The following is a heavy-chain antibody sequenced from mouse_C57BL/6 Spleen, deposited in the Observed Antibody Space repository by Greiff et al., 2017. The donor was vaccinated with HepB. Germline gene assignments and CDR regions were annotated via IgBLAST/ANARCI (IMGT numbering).Heavy chain of an antibody. CDR2: ISSGSSTI. CDR3: ARDGSVKNYFDY. Sequence: EVKVEESGGGLVKPGGSLKLSCAASGFTFSDYGMHWVRQAPEKGLEWVAYISSGSSTIYYADTVKGRFTISRDNAKNTLFLQMTSLRSEDTAMYYCARDGSVKNYFDYWGQGTTLTVSS. J-gene: IGHJ2*01. D-gene: IGHD1-1*01. V-gene: IGHV5-17*01. CDR1: GFTFSDYG.